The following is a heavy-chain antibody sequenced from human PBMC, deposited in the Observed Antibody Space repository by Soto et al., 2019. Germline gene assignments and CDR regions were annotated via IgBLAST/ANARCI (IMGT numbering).Heavy chain of an antibody. J-gene: IGHJ4*02. CDR3: ARDGAVAGDLNFDY. Sequence: QVQLVQSGAEVKKPGASVKVSCKASGYTFTNYGLHWVRQAPGQRLEWMGWINAGNGNTKYSQKFQGRVTITRDTSASRAYMELTSLRSEDTAVYYCARDGAVAGDLNFDYWGQGTLVTVSS. V-gene: IGHV1-3*01. D-gene: IGHD6-19*01. CDR1: GYTFTNYG. CDR2: INAGNGNT.